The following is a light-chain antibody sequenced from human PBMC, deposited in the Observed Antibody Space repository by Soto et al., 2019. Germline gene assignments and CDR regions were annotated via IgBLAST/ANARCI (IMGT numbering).Light chain of an antibody. CDR2: DVS. CDR1: SSDVGGYNY. V-gene: IGLV2-11*01. J-gene: IGLJ2*01. Sequence: QSVLTQPRSVSGSPGQSVTISCTGTSSDVGGYNYVSWYQQHPGKAPKLMIYDVSKRPSGVPDRFSGSKSGNTASLTISGLQAEDEADYYCCSYEGSYVVFGGGTQLTVL. CDR3: CSYEGSYVV.